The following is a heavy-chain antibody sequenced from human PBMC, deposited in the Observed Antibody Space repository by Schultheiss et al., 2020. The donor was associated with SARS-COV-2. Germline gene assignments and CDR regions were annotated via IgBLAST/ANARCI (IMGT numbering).Heavy chain of an antibody. J-gene: IGHJ3*02. CDR3: ARGGFFEEGADAFDI. D-gene: IGHD3-3*01. Sequence: SETLSLTCAVSGGSFSGYYWTWIRQTPGKGLEWIGSIYHSGSTYYNPSLKSRVTISVDTSKNQFSLKLSSVTAADTAVYYCARGGFFEEGADAFDIWGQGTMVTVSS. CDR2: IYHSGST. CDR1: GGSFSGYY. V-gene: IGHV4-34*01.